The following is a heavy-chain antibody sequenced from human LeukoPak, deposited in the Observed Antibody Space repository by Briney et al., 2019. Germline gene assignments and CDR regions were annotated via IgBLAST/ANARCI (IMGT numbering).Heavy chain of an antibody. CDR1: GGPFSGYY. CDR2: INHSGST. J-gene: IGHJ4*02. Sequence: PSETLSLTCAVYGGPFSGYYWSWLRQPPGKGLEWLGEINHSGSTNYNPSLKSRVTISVDTSKNQFSLKLSSVTAADTAVYYCARGQDYYDSSGYYYRSDFDYWGQGTLVTVSS. V-gene: IGHV4-34*01. D-gene: IGHD3-22*01. CDR3: ARGQDYYDSSGYYYRSDFDY.